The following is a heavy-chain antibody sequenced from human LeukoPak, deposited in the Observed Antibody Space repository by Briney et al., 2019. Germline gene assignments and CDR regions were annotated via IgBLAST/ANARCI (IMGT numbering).Heavy chain of an antibody. CDR1: GLTVSSEY. V-gene: IGHV3-53*01. CDR2: IYGAGAT. Sequence: GGSLRLSCAAYGLTVSSEYLAWVRQAPGKGLEWISVIYGAGATYYADSVEGRFTISRDTYNNALYLQMNSLRAEDTAVYHCARLLPASRHYFDYWGRGTPVTVSS. J-gene: IGHJ4*02. CDR3: ARLLPASRHYFDY. D-gene: IGHD6-6*01.